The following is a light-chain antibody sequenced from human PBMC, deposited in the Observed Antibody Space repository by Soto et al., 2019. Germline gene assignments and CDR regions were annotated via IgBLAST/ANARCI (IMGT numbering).Light chain of an antibody. CDR3: QQYGISPYT. Sequence: EIVLTQSPGTLSLSPGERATLSCRASQSVSSSYLAWYQQKPGQAPRLLIYGASSRATGIPDRFSGSWSGKDFTLTISRLEPEDFAVYYCQQYGISPYTFGQGTQLEI. CDR2: GAS. CDR1: QSVSSSY. J-gene: IGKJ2*01. V-gene: IGKV3-20*01.